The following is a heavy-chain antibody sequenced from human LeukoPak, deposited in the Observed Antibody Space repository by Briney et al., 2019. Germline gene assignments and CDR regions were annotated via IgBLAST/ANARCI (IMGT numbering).Heavy chain of an antibody. J-gene: IGHJ4*02. V-gene: IGHV3-33*08. D-gene: IGHD3-9*01. CDR2: IWFDGSNK. CDR1: GFTFSSYG. Sequence: GGSLRLSCAASGFTFSSYGMHWVRQAPGKGLEWVAVIWFDGSNKYYADSVKGRFTISRDNSKNTLYLQMNSLRAEDTAVYYCARSDYDILTGYCNAPVHWGQGTLVTVSS. CDR3: ARSDYDILTGYCNAPVH.